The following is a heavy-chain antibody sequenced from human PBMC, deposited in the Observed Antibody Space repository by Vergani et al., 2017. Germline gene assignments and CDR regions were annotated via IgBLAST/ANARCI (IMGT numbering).Heavy chain of an antibody. CDR3: ARDEGMIAAAGNCDY. Sequence: QVQLVQSGAEVKKPGASVKVSCKASGYTFTSYGISWVRQAPGQGLEWMGWISAYNGNTNYAQKLQGRVTMTTDTSTSTVYMELRSLRSDDTAVYYCARDEGMIAAAGNCDYWGQGTLVTVSS. J-gene: IGHJ4*02. V-gene: IGHV1-18*01. CDR2: ISAYNGNT. D-gene: IGHD6-13*01. CDR1: GYTFTSYG.